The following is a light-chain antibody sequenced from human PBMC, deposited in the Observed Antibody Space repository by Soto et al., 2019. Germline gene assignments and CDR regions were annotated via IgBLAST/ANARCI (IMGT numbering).Light chain of an antibody. CDR1: SSNIGSNT. Sequence: VLTQPPSASGTPGHRVTISCSGSSSNIGSNTVNWYQQLPGTAPKLLIYSNNQRPSGVPDRFSGSKSGTSASLAISGLQSEDEADYYCAAWDDSLNGGYVFGTGTKVTVL. J-gene: IGLJ1*01. CDR2: SNN. CDR3: AAWDDSLNGGYV. V-gene: IGLV1-44*01.